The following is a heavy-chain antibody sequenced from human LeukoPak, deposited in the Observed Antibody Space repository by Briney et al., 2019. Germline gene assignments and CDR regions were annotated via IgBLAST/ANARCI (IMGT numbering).Heavy chain of an antibody. D-gene: IGHD3-10*01. Sequence: PSQTLSLTCTVSGGSISSGDYYWSWIRQPPGKGLEWIGYIYYSGSTYYNPSLKSRVTISVDTSKNQFSLKPSSVTAADTAVYYCAGDSITPIWDAFDIWGQGTMVTVSS. J-gene: IGHJ3*02. CDR1: GGSISSGDYY. V-gene: IGHV4-30-4*01. CDR3: AGDSITPIWDAFDI. CDR2: IYYSGST.